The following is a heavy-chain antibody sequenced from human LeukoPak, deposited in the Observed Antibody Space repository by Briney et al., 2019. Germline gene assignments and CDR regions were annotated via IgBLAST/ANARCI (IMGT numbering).Heavy chain of an antibody. CDR2: ISGSGSST. J-gene: IGHJ4*02. CDR3: AKRDGYNSNPLKD. V-gene: IGHV3-23*01. Sequence: GGSLRLSCAASEFTFSSYAMSWVRQAPGKGLEWVSAISGSGSSTYYADSVKGRFTTSRDNSKNTLYLQMNSLRAEDTALYYCAKRDGYNSNPLKDWGQGTLATVSS. CDR1: EFTFSSYA. D-gene: IGHD5-24*01.